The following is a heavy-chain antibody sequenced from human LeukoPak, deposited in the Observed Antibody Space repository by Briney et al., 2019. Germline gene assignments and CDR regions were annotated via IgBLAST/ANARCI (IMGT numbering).Heavy chain of an antibody. CDR3: AREWLRNNWCDP. V-gene: IGHV1-2*06. J-gene: IGHJ5*02. CDR1: GYTFTAYY. CDR2: INPNSGGT. Sequence: ASVKVSCKASGYTFTAYYMHWVRQAPGQGLEWMGRINPNSGGTNYAQKFQGRVTMTRDTSSSTAYTELNSLRSDDTAVYYCAREWLRNNWCDPWGQGTLITVSS. D-gene: IGHD5-12*01.